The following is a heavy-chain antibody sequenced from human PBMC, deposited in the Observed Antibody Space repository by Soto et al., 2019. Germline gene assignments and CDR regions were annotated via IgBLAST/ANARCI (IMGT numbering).Heavy chain of an antibody. J-gene: IGHJ4*02. Sequence: SQTLSLTCAISGDSVSSNSAAWNWIRQSPSRGLEWLGRTYYRSKWYNDYAVSVKSRITINPDTSKNQFSLQLNSVTPEDTAVYYCARSLVTPKYYYDSSGSYYFDYWGQGTLVTSPQ. CDR2: TYYRSKWYN. CDR1: GDSVSSNSAA. V-gene: IGHV6-1*01. CDR3: ARSLVTPKYYYDSSGSYYFDY. D-gene: IGHD3-22*01.